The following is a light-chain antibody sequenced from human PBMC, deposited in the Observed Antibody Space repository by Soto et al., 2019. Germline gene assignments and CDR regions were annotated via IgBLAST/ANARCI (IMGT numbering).Light chain of an antibody. CDR1: SSDVGGYNF. V-gene: IGLV2-8*01. J-gene: IGLJ2*01. CDR2: EVS. Sequence: QSALTQPPSASGSPGQSVTISCTGSSSDVGGYNFVSWYQQHPGKAPKLMIYEVSERPSGVPDRFSGSKSGNTASLTVSGLQADDEDDYYCSSYAGTNILVVFGGGTERTVL. CDR3: SSYAGTNILVV.